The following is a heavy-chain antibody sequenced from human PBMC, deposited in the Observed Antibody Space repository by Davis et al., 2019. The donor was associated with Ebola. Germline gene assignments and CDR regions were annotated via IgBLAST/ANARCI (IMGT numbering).Heavy chain of an antibody. CDR2: IWYDGSNK. CDR3: ARDEGIAAAAMGDY. CDR1: GFTFSSYG. J-gene: IGHJ4*02. Sequence: PGGSLRLSCAASGFTFSSYGMHWVRQAPGKGLEWVAVIWYDGSNKYYADSVKGRFTISRDNSKNTLYLQMNSLRAEDTAVYYCARDEGIAAAAMGDYWGQGTLVTVSS. V-gene: IGHV3-33*01. D-gene: IGHD6-13*01.